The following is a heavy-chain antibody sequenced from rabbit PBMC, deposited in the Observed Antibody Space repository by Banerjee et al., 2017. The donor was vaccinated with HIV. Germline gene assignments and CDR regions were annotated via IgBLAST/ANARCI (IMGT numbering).Heavy chain of an antibody. D-gene: IGHD6-1*01. V-gene: IGHV1S40*01. J-gene: IGHJ4*01. CDR2: IDAVSSGIT. CDR1: GASFSISSY. Sequence: QSLEESVGDLVKPGASLTLTCTASGASFSISSYMCWVRQAPGKGLEWIACIDAVSSGITYFAAWAKGRFTISKSSSTTVTLQMTSLTAADTATYFCARTAGYVSYSFKLWGPGTLVTVS. CDR3: ARTAGYVSYSFKL.